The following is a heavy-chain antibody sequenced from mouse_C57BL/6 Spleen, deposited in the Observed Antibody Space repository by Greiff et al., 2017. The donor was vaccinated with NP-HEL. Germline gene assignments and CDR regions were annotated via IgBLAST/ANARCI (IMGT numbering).Heavy chain of an antibody. V-gene: IGHV2-6*03. J-gene: IGHJ4*01. CDR2: IWSDGST. CDR3: EASSYYSNRCYYAMDY. Sequence: QVQLKESGPGLVAPSQCLSITCTVSGFSLTSYGVHWVRQPPGKGLEWLVVIWSDGSTTYYSAPKSRLITSKDNSTSQAFLKMNSLQTDDTTMDYCEASSYYSNRCYYAMDYWGQGTSVTVSS. CDR1: GFSLTSYG. D-gene: IGHD2-5*01.